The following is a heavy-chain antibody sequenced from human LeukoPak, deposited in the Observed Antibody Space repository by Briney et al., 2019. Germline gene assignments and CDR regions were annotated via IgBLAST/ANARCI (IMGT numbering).Heavy chain of an antibody. CDR3: ARDTDGSGSYYDPYYYYYGMDV. Sequence: SAKVSCKASGGTFSSYAISWVRQAPGQGLEWMGRIIPILGIANYAQKFQGRVTITADKSTSTAYMELSSLRSEDTAVYYCARDTDGSGSYYDPYYYYYGMDVWGQGTLVTVSS. D-gene: IGHD3-10*01. CDR2: IIPILGIA. J-gene: IGHJ6*02. V-gene: IGHV1-69*04. CDR1: GGTFSSYA.